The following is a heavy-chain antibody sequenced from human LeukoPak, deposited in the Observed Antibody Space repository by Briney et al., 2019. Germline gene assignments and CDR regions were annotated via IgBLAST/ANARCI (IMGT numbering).Heavy chain of an antibody. CDR1: GCRFGDHY. J-gene: IGHJ4*02. V-gene: IGHV3-11*01. Sequence: GGSLRLSCATSGCRFGDHYMSWVRQAPGKGPEWISYISANGGDIAYANSVRGRFTISRDNAKNSLFLKMRSLRVEDTAVYHCVRHSGRAGGQWGQGTLVAVSS. CDR2: ISANGGDI. D-gene: IGHD3-10*01. CDR3: VRHSGRAGGQ.